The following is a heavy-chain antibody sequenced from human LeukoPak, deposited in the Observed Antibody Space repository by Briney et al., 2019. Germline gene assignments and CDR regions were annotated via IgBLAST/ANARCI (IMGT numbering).Heavy chain of an antibody. CDR1: GGSISGYY. V-gene: IGHV4-59*01. CDR3: ARGVDSHDSSASQH. J-gene: IGHJ1*01. CDR2: IYYSGST. D-gene: IGHD3-22*01. Sequence: SETPSLTCTVSGGSISGYYWTWIRQPPGKGLEWIGYIYYSGSTNYNPSLKGRVTFSVDTSKTQFSLKLRSVTAADTAVYCARGVDSHDSSASQHWGQGTLVTVSS.